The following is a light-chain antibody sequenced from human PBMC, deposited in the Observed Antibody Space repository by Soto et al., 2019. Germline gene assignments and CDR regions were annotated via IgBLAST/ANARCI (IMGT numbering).Light chain of an antibody. CDR2: ATS. J-gene: IGKJ1*01. V-gene: IGKV1-27*01. Sequence: DIPMTQSPSSLSASVGDRVTITCRASQGISSYLAWYQQKPGSVPKLLMYATSTLYSGVPSRFSGSGSGADFTLTISSLQPEDVATYYCQKYNSAPWTFGQGTKVEI. CDR1: QGISSY. CDR3: QKYNSAPWT.